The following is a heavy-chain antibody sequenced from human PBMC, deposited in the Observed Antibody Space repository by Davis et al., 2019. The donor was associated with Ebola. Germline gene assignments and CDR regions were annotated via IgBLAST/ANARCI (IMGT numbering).Heavy chain of an antibody. CDR2: ISQNGGST. Sequence: GGSLRLSCSASGFSFSTSSMYWVRQAPGKGLKCISAISQNGGSTFYADSVKGRFSISRDNAKNSLYLQMNSLRAEDTAVYYCARDLSSSWYENWFDPWGQGTLVTVSS. V-gene: IGHV3-64*04. CDR3: ARDLSSSWYENWFDP. D-gene: IGHD6-13*01. J-gene: IGHJ5*02. CDR1: GFSFSTSS.